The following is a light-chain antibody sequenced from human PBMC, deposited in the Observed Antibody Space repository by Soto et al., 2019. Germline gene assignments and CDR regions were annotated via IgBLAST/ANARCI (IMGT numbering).Light chain of an antibody. CDR1: SSDVGGYNY. J-gene: IGLJ1*01. CDR2: ASS. Sequence: QSALTQPASVSGSPGQSITISCTGTSSDVGGYNYVSWYQHHPGKAPRLMIYASSNRPSGVSHRFSCSRSGNTASLTISGLQAEDEADYYCCSYTSGTTLYVFGTGTKLTVL. V-gene: IGLV2-14*01. CDR3: CSYTSGTTLYV.